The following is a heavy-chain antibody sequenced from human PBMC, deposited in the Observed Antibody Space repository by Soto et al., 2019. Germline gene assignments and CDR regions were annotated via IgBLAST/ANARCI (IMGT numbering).Heavy chain of an antibody. CDR1: GYTFTSYY. CDR2: INPSGGST. CDR3: VRGNFYYGMDV. Sequence: ASVKVSCKASGYTFTSYYMHWVRQAPGQGLEWMGIINPSGGSTSYAQKFQGRVTMTRDTSTSTVYMELNSLRVEDTAMYYCVRGNFYYGMDVWGQGTTVTVSS. V-gene: IGHV1-46*01. J-gene: IGHJ6*02.